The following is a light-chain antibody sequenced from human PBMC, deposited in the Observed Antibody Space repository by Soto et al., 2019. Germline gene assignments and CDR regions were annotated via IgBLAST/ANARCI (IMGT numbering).Light chain of an antibody. V-gene: IGKV1-5*01. CDR1: RSISDW. J-gene: IGKJ1*01. Sequence: DIQMTQTPATLSSFVGDRVTITCRASRSISDWVAWYQQKPGKAPKLLTFDASSLKSGVPSRFSGSGSGTEFTLSISSLQPDDVATYYCLQYDNHSWTFGQGTKVDIK. CDR2: DAS. CDR3: LQYDNHSWT.